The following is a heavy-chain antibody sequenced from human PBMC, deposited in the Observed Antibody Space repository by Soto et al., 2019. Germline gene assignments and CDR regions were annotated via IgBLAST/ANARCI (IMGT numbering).Heavy chain of an antibody. CDR3: ARDGFWSGYYNRGGFDP. J-gene: IGHJ5*02. CDR2: IIPIFGTA. Sequence: QVQLVQSGAEVKKPGSSVKVSCKASGGTFSSYAISWVRQAPGQGLEWMGGIIPIFGTANYAQKFQGRVTITADQSTSTAYMELSSLRSEDTAVYYCARDGFWSGYYNRGGFDPWGQGTLVTVSS. V-gene: IGHV1-69*01. CDR1: GGTFSSYA. D-gene: IGHD3-3*01.